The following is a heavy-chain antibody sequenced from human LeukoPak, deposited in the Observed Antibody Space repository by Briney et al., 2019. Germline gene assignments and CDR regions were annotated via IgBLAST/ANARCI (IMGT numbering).Heavy chain of an antibody. J-gene: IGHJ4*02. D-gene: IGHD1-26*01. CDR3: AKDWGQRGVGATLAN. V-gene: IGHV3-30*18. CDR2: ISHDGSES. CDR1: GFTFSSHA. Sequence: GGSLRLSCAASGFTFSSHAMVRVRQAPGKGPEGVSFISHDGSESFQTESEKGRFPISRDNFKNTVDMQVSGLKEEDTAVYYCAKDWGQRGVGATLANWGQGTMVTVSS.